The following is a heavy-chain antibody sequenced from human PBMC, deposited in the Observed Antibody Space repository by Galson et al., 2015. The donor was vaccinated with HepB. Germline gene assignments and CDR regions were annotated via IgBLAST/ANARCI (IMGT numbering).Heavy chain of an antibody. J-gene: IGHJ6*02. CDR1: GYSFSNYW. CDR2: IFPTDSDT. V-gene: IGHV5-51*01. Sequence: QSGAEVKKPGESLKISCKGSGYSFSNYWIVWVRQMPGKGLEWMGIIFPTDSDTRYSPSFQGQVTISADKSINTAYLRWNSLTASDTAMYYCARLGGGMDVWGQGTMVTVSS. D-gene: IGHD1-26*01. CDR3: ARLGGGMDV.